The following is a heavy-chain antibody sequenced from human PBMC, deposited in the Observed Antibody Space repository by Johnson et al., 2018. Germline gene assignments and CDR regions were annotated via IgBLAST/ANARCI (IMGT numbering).Heavy chain of an antibody. V-gene: IGHV4-34*01. J-gene: IGHJ3*02. D-gene: IGHD3-3*01. CDR3: AREQETYYDFWSRQDI. Sequence: QVQLQQWGAGLLKPSETLSLTCAVYGGSFSGYYWSWIRQPPGKGLEWIGEINHSGSTNYNPSLKSRVTLSVDTSKNQFSLKLSSVTAADTAVYYCAREQETYYDFWSRQDIWGQGTMVTVSS. CDR2: INHSGST. CDR1: GGSFSGYY.